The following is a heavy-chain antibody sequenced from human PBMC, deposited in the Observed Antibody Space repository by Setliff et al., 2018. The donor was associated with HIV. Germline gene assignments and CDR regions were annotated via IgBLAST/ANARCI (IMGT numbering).Heavy chain of an antibody. D-gene: IGHD1-26*01. Sequence: ASVKVSCKAFGYTFSSYYIHWVRQAPGQGLEWMGMMNPSGGATDYAQKFQGRVTVTRDTSTTTVYMELSSLRSEDTAVYHCARDMGGTYYHDAFDVWGPGTKVTVS. J-gene: IGHJ3*01. V-gene: IGHV1-46*01. CDR2: MNPSGGAT. CDR3: ARDMGGTYYHDAFDV. CDR1: GYTFSSYY.